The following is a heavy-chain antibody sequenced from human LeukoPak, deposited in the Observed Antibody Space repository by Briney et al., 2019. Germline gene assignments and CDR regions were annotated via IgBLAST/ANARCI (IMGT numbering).Heavy chain of an antibody. D-gene: IGHD2-2*01. CDR3: ARDSKKYCSSTSCQYFAC. Sequence: GGSLRLSCAASGFTFSSYGMRWVRQAPGKGLEWVAVIGYDGSNKYYPDSVKGRFTISSANSKNRLCLQMNCLRAEDTAVYYCARDSKKYCSSTSCQYFACGGQRSLATVSS. CDR1: GFTFSSYG. CDR2: IGYDGSNK. J-gene: IGHJ4*02. V-gene: IGHV3-33*01.